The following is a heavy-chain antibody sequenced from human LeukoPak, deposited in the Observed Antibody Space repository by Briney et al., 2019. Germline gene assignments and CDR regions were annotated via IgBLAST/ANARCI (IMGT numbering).Heavy chain of an antibody. Sequence: ASVKVSCKASGYTFTGYYMHWVRQAPGQGLEWMGWINPNSGGTNYAQKFQGRDTMTRDTSISTAYMELSRLRSDDTAVYYCARPTYGDYGLNYWGQGTLVTVSS. J-gene: IGHJ4*02. CDR1: GYTFTGYY. CDR2: INPNSGGT. D-gene: IGHD4-17*01. CDR3: ARPTYGDYGLNY. V-gene: IGHV1-2*02.